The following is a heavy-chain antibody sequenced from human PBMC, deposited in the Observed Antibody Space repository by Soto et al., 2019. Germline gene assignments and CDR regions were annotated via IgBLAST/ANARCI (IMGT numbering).Heavy chain of an antibody. J-gene: IGHJ6*02. CDR3: ARCPPYYDFWSGYYTQYYYYGMDV. CDR1: GFTFSSYW. CDR2: INSDGSST. D-gene: IGHD3-3*01. V-gene: IGHV3-74*01. Sequence: PVGSLRLSCAASGFTFSSYWMHWVRQAPEKGLVWVSRINSDGSSTSYADSVKGRFTISRDNAKNTLYLQMNSLRAEDTAVYYCARCPPYYDFWSGYYTQYYYYGMDVWGQGTTVTVSS.